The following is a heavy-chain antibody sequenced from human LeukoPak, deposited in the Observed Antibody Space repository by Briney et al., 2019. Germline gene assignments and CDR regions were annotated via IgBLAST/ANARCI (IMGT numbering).Heavy chain of an antibody. CDR3: ARQFDY. V-gene: IGHV4-39*01. Sequence: ETLSLTCSVSGGSITSGDYRWSWNRQSPGKGLEWIGSFYNRGSPYYNPSLKSRVTISLDTSKNQLSLKLTSVTAADTAIYYCARQFDYWGPGTLVTVSS. CDR1: GGSITSGDYR. CDR2: FYNRGSP. J-gene: IGHJ4*02.